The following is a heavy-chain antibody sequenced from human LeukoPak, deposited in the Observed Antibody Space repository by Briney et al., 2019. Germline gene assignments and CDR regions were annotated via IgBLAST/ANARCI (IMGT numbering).Heavy chain of an antibody. Sequence: ASEKVSCKESGYTLTSYYMHWVRQAPGQGLEWVGIINPSGGSTRYAQKFQGRGTMTRDKVTRTVYMELGSLRSEDTAVYYCAIVGEYSSSNVPYLLDYWGQGTLVTVSS. V-gene: IGHV1-46*01. CDR1: GYTLTSYY. D-gene: IGHD6-6*01. J-gene: IGHJ4*01. CDR3: AIVGEYSSSNVPYLLDY. CDR2: INPSGGST.